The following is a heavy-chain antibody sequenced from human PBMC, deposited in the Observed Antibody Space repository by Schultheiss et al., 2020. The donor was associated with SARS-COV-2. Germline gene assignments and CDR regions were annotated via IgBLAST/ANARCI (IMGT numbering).Heavy chain of an antibody. CDR2: INPNSGDT. V-gene: IGHV1-2*02. Sequence: ASVKVSCKASGYTLSGYYLHWVRQAPGQGLEWMGWINPNSGDTKYAQKFQGRVTMTRDTSISTAYMELSRLRSDDTAVYYCARAIAAAGIWFDPWGQGTLVTVSS. CDR3: ARAIAAAGIWFDP. J-gene: IGHJ5*02. D-gene: IGHD6-13*01. CDR1: GYTLSGYY.